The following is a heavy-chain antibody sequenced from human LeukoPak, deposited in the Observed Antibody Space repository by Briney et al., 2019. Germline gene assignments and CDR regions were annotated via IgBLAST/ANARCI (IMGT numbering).Heavy chain of an antibody. J-gene: IGHJ3*02. CDR3: ARDLRYYDSSGYYVLGAFDI. CDR1: GYTFISYG. V-gene: IGHV1-18*01. CDR2: ISAYNGNT. Sequence: GASVKVSCKASGYTFISYGISWVRQAPGQGLEWMGWISAYNGNTNYAQKLQGRVTMTTDTSTSTAYMELRSLRSDDTAVYYCARDLRYYDSSGYYVLGAFDIWGQGTMVTVSS. D-gene: IGHD3-22*01.